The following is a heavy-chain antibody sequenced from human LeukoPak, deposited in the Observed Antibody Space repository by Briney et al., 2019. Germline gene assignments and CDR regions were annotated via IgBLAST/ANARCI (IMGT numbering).Heavy chain of an antibody. CDR2: IIPILGIT. CDR1: GGTFSSYT. D-gene: IGHD4-17*01. V-gene: IGHV1-69*04. J-gene: IGHJ5*02. CDR3: ARERGVYGDYVRDGFDL. Sequence: SVKVSCKASGGTFSSYTISWVRQAPGQGLEWMGRIIPILGITNYAQTFQGRVTITADKSTSTAYMELSSRSSEDTDVYYCARERGVYGDYVRDGFDLWGEGPLVTVP.